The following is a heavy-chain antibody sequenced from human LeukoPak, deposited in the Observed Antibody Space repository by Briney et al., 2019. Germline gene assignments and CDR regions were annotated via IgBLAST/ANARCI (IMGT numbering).Heavy chain of an antibody. Sequence: PGGSLRLSCAASGFTFSSYGMHWVRQAPGKGLEWVAVISYDGSNKYYADSVKGRFTISRDNSKNTLYLQMNSLRAEDTAVYYCAKVNYYDSSSDYWGQGTLVTVSS. D-gene: IGHD3-22*01. V-gene: IGHV3-30*18. CDR3: AKVNYYDSSSDY. CDR1: GFTFSSYG. CDR2: ISYDGSNK. J-gene: IGHJ4*02.